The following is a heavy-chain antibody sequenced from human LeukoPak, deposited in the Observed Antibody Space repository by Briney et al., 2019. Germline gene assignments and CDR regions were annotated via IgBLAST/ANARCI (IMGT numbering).Heavy chain of an antibody. Sequence: GASVKVSCKISGHTLTEVFMQWMRQAPGKGLEWMGGFDPEDGERTYAKGLKGRVTVTQDTSTDTAYMELNSLRSDDSAIYFCATAKGYEYDSRGFYFDSWGQGTLVTVSS. V-gene: IGHV1-24*01. CDR1: GHTLTEVF. J-gene: IGHJ4*02. CDR3: ATAKGYEYDSRGFYFDS. D-gene: IGHD3-22*01. CDR2: FDPEDGER.